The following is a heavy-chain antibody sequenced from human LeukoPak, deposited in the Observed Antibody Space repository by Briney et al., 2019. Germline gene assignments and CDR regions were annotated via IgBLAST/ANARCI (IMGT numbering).Heavy chain of an antibody. D-gene: IGHD2-2*01. Sequence: ASVKVSCKASGYTFTGYYMHWVRQAPGQGLEWMGWINPNSGDTTFAQKFQGRVTMTRDTSISTAFMELSRLRSDDTAVYYCARGLGYCSSTSCPFDYWGQGTLVTVSS. V-gene: IGHV1-2*02. CDR1: GYTFTGYY. CDR2: INPNSGDT. CDR3: ARGLGYCSSTSCPFDY. J-gene: IGHJ4*02.